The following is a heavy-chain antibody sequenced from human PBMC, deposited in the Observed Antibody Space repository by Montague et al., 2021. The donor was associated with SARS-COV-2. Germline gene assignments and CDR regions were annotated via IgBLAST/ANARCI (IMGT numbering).Heavy chain of an antibody. V-gene: IGHV4-34*01. Sequence: SETLSLTCAVHGGSFSTYSWNWSRQHPGKGLEWIGEIHHGGSTNYNPSLKSRVTISADTSKNQFSLKLTSVAAADTAVYYCARLGDGVVPSPILGVGPYYSYYYGDVWGKGTTVTVSS. CDR3: ARLGDGVVPSPILGVGPYYSYYYGDV. D-gene: IGHD3-10*01. J-gene: IGHJ6*03. CDR1: GGSFSTYS. CDR2: IHHGGST.